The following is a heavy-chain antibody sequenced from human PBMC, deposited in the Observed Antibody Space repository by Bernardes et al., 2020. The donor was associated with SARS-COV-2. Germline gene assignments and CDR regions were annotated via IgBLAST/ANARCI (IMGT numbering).Heavy chain of an antibody. V-gene: IGHV3-53*01. Sequence: GGSLRLSCAASGFTVSSNYMSWVRQAPGKGLEWVSVIYSGGSTYYADSVKGRFTISRDNSKNTLYLQMNSLRAEDTAVYYCARSPLYCSGGSCYQGINWFDPWGQGTLVTVSS. D-gene: IGHD2-15*01. J-gene: IGHJ5*02. CDR3: ARSPLYCSGGSCYQGINWFDP. CDR2: IYSGGST. CDR1: GFTVSSNY.